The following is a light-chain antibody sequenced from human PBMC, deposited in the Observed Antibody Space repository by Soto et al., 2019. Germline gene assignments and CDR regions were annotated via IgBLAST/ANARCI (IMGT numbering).Light chain of an antibody. V-gene: IGKV1-5*01. CDR2: DAS. Sequence: DIQMTQSPSTLSASVGDRVTITCRASQSISSWLAWYQQKPGKAPTLLIYDASSLESGVPSRFSGSGSGTEFTLTISSLQPDDFATYYCQQYNIYSTFGQGTKVEIK. CDR3: QQYNIYST. CDR1: QSISSW. J-gene: IGKJ1*01.